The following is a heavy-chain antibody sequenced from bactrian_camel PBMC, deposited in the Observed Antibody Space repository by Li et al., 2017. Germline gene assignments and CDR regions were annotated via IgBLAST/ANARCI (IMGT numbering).Heavy chain of an antibody. Sequence: HVQLVESGGGLVQPGGSLTLSCAASGFTFSSYYMSWVRQAPGKGLEWVSSINADGSLTCYADSVKGRFTISRDNAKNTVYLNMNSLKSDDTALYYCATHMGGIPDDANYWGQGTQVTVS. CDR1: GFTFSSYY. J-gene: IGHJ4*01. CDR3: ATHMGGIPDDANY. V-gene: IGHV3-2*01. D-gene: IGHD3*01. CDR2: INADGSLT.